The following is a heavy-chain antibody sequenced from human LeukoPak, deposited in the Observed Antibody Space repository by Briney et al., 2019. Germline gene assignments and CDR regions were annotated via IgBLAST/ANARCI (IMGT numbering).Heavy chain of an antibody. V-gene: IGHV4-34*01. CDR2: INHSGST. CDR3: ARQRQDQQLVPNWFDP. D-gene: IGHD6-13*01. Sequence: PSETLSLTCAVYGGSFSGYYWSWIRQPPGKGLEWIGEINHSGSTNYNPSLKSRVTISVDTSKNQFSLKLSSVTAADTAVYYCARQRQDQQLVPNWFDPWGQGTLVTVSS. J-gene: IGHJ5*02. CDR1: GGSFSGYY.